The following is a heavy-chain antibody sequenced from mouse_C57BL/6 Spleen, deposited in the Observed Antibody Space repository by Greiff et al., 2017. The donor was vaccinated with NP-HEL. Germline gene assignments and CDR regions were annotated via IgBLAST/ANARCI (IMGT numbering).Heavy chain of an antibody. CDR2: IDPETGGT. D-gene: IGHD1-1*01. V-gene: IGHV1-15*01. J-gene: IGHJ3*01. CDR3: TREDYYGSSPFAY. CDR1: GYTFTDYE. Sequence: QVQLKQSGAELVRPGASVTLSCKASGYTFTDYEMHWVKQTPVHGLEWIGAIDPETGGTAYNQKFKGKAILTADKSSSTAYMELRSLTSEDSAVYYCTREDYYGSSPFAYWGQGTLVTVSA.